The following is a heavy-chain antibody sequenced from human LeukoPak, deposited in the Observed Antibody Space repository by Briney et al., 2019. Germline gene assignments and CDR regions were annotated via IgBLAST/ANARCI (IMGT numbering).Heavy chain of an antibody. V-gene: IGHV4-31*03. CDR1: GGSISSGGYY. CDR2: IYYSGST. J-gene: IGHJ6*03. Sequence: SETLSLTCTVSGGSISSGGYYWSWIRQHPGKGLEWTGYIYYSGSTYYNPSLKSRVTISVDTSKNQFSLKLSSVTAADTAVYYCARVNYSYYYMDVWGKETTVTVSS. CDR3: ARVNYSYYYMDV.